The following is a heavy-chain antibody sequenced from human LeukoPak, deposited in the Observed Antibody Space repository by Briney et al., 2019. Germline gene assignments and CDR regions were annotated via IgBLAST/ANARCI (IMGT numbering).Heavy chain of an antibody. Sequence: PSETLSLTCAVYGGSFSGYYWSWIRQPPGKGLEWIGEINHSGSTNYNPSLKSRVTISVDTSKNQFPLKLSSVTAADTAVYYCARGPDYDDDAFGIWGEGTMVTVSS. CDR2: INHSGST. CDR3: ARGPDYDDDAFGI. D-gene: IGHD4-17*01. CDR1: GGSFSGYY. J-gene: IGHJ3*02. V-gene: IGHV4-34*01.